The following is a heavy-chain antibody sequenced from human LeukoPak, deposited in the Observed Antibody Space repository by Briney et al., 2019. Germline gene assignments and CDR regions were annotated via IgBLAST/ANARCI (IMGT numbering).Heavy chain of an antibody. CDR1: GFTFSSYW. D-gene: IGHD6-13*01. V-gene: IGHV3-48*04. Sequence: PGGSLRLSCAASGFTFSSYWMSWVRQAPGKGLEWVSYISSSGSTIYYADSVKGRFTISRDNAKNSLYLQMNSLRAEDTAVYYCARVGYSSSSNFDYWGQGTLVTVSS. CDR3: ARVGYSSSSNFDY. CDR2: ISSSGSTI. J-gene: IGHJ4*02.